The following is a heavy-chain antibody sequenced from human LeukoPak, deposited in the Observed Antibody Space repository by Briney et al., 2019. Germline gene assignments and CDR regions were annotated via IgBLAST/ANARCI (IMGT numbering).Heavy chain of an antibody. CDR1: VFTFSSYA. Sequence: GGSLRLSCAVSVFTFSSYAMSWVRQAPGKGLEWVATISGSGGGTYCADSVKGHFIISRDNSKNTLYLQMNSLRAEDTAVYYCAKSIYGDYDFDYGFDYWGQGTLVTVSS. D-gene: IGHD4-17*01. CDR2: ISGSGGGT. J-gene: IGHJ4*02. V-gene: IGHV3-23*01. CDR3: AKSIYGDYDFDYGFDY.